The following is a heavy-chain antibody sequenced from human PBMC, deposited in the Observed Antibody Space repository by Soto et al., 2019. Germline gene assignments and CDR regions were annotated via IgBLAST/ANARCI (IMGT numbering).Heavy chain of an antibody. J-gene: IGHJ5*01. D-gene: IGHD1-1*01. CDR3: ARVRQGCSANNCYFDP. V-gene: IGHV4-4*02. CDR1: GGSVRAPDW. CDR2: VHISGHS. Sequence: SETLSLTCSLSGGSVRAPDWWNWVRQSPDKGLEWIAEVHISGHSNYNPSLRSRVSVSIDSSKNQFYLNLNSVTAADTAIYYCARVRQGCSANNCYFDPWGQGTQVTVSS.